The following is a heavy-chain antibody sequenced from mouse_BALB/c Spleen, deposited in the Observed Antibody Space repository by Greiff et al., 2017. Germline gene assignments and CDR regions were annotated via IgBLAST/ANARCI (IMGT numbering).Heavy chain of an antibody. V-gene: IGHV1-12*01. CDR3: ARSHYYGSHYYAMDY. D-gene: IGHD1-2*01. CDR1: GYTFTSYN. CDR2: IYPGNGDT. Sequence: LQQPGAELVKPGASVKMSCKASGYTFTSYNMHWVKQTPGQGLEWIGAIYPGNGDTSYNQKFKGKATLTADKSSSTAYMQLSSLTSEDSAVYYCARSHYYGSHYYAMDYWGQGTSVTVSS. J-gene: IGHJ4*01.